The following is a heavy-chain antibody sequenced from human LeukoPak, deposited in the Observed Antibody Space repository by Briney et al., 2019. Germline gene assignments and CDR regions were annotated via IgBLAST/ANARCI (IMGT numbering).Heavy chain of an antibody. CDR2: IYSGGST. D-gene: IGHD5-24*01. CDR3: ARGLVEMATIYFDH. CDR1: GFTVSSNY. J-gene: IGHJ4*02. Sequence: GGSLRLSCAASGFTVSSNYMSWVRQAPGKGLEWVSVIYSGGSTYYADSVKGRFTISRDNSKNTLYLQMNSLRAEDTALYYCARGLVEMATIYFDHWGQGTLVTVSS. V-gene: IGHV3-53*01.